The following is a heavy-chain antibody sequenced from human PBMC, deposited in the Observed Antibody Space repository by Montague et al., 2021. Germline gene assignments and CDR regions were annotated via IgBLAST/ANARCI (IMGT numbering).Heavy chain of an antibody. CDR3: ARDRRCGTYFDY. D-gene: IGHD2-15*01. CDR2: ISASSDNI. CDR1: GFTFDNCA. V-gene: IGHV3-23*01. Sequence: SLRLSCAVSGFTFDNCAMTWVRQAPGKGLEWVSVISASSDNIYYADSVKGRVTISRDNSKNTLYLQMRDLRAEDTAVYYCARDRRCGTYFDYWGQGTLVTVSS. J-gene: IGHJ4*02.